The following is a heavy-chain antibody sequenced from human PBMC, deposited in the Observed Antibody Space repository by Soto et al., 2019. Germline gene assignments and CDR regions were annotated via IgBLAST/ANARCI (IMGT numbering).Heavy chain of an antibody. CDR3: VTQREGYYYYGMDV. Sequence: EVQLVVSGGGLVQPGGSLRLSCAASGFTFSSYAMSWVRQAPGKGLEWVSAISGSGGSTYYADSVKGRFTISRDNSKNTLYLQMNSLRAEDTAVYYCVTQREGYYYYGMDVWGQGTTVTVSS. CDR2: ISGSGGST. J-gene: IGHJ6*02. CDR1: GFTFSSYA. V-gene: IGHV3-23*04. D-gene: IGHD1-1*01.